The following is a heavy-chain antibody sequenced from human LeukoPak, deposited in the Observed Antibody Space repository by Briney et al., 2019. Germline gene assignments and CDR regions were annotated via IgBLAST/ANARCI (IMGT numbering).Heavy chain of an antibody. J-gene: IGHJ4*02. D-gene: IGHD6-13*01. V-gene: IGHV1-2*02. CDR3: ARVLAAADDY. CDR2: INPNSGGT. Sequence: ASVKVSCKASGYTFTGYYMHWVRQAPGQGLEWMGWINPNSGGTNYAQKFQGRVTMTRNTSISTAYMELSSLRSEDTAVYYCARVLAAADDYWGQGTLVTVSS. CDR1: GYTFTGYY.